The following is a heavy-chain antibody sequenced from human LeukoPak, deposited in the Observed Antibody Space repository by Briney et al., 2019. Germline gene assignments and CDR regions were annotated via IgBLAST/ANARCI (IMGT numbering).Heavy chain of an antibody. CDR2: ISGSGGST. CDR3: AKGIVVVTATPFDY. CDR1: GFTFSSYA. J-gene: IGHJ4*02. Sequence: GGSLRLSCAASGFTFSSYAMSWVRQAPGKGLEWVSAISGSGGSTYYADPVKGRFTISRDNSKNTLYLQMNSLRAEDTAVYYCAKGIVVVTATPFDYRGQGTLVTVSS. V-gene: IGHV3-23*01. D-gene: IGHD2-21*02.